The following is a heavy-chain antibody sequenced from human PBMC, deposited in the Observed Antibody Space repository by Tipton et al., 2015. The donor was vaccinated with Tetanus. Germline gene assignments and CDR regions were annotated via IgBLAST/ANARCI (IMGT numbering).Heavy chain of an antibody. CDR1: SGSLSSSY. J-gene: IGHJ6*02. CDR3: ARERIEAFFYHGLDV. V-gene: IGHV4-59*01. Sequence: LSLTCTVSSGSLSSSYWSWIRQPPGKGLEWIGYIFYSGRTTYNPSLQSRVTISLDRSKNQFSLNLISVTTADTAVYYCARERIEAFFYHGLDVWGPGTTVTVSS. D-gene: IGHD2/OR15-2a*01. CDR2: IFYSGRT.